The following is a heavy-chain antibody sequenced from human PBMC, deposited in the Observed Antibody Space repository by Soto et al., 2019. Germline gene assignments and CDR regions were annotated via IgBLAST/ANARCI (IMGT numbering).Heavy chain of an antibody. Sequence: QVQLVQSGAEVKNPGASVKVSCKASGYTFTSFYIHWVRQAPGQGLEWMSIINPNGDSTNYAQNLQGRGTLTRDTSTNTGYMELSSLRSEDTAVYYCAIGLTSGDYWGQGTLVTVSS. CDR2: INPNGDST. CDR3: AIGLTSGDY. CDR1: GYTFTSFY. V-gene: IGHV1-46*01. J-gene: IGHJ4*02.